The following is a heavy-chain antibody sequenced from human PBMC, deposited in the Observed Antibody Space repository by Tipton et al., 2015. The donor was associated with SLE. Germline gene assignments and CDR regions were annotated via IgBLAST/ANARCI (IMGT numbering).Heavy chain of an antibody. CDR2: IYYGGNT. CDR1: GGSINRRSYY. J-gene: IGHJ4*02. V-gene: IGHV4-39*07. D-gene: IGHD5-12*01. Sequence: TLSLTCTASGGSINRRSYYWGWIRQPPGKGLEWIGSIYYGGNTHYNSSLKSRVSMSVDTSKNQFSLKLNSVTAADTAVYYCARRHYSGPFDSWGQGTLVTVSS. CDR3: ARRHYSGPFDS.